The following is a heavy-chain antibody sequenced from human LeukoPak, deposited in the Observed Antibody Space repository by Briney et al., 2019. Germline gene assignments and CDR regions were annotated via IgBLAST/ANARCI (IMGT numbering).Heavy chain of an antibody. D-gene: IGHD5-18*01. CDR3: ARLNTAMANFDY. CDR2: IIPIFGTA. CDR1: GGTFSSYA. Sequence: SVKVSCKASGGTFSSYAISWVRQAPGQGLEWMGEIIPIFGTANYAQKFQGRVTITTDESTSTAYMELSSLRSEDTAVYYCARLNTAMANFDYWGQGTLVTVSS. J-gene: IGHJ4*02. V-gene: IGHV1-69*05.